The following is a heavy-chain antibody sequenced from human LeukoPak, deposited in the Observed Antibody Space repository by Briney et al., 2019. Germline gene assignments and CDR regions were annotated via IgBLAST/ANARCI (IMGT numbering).Heavy chain of an antibody. D-gene: IGHD3-9*01. CDR2: IYYSGST. Sequence: PSETLSLTCTVSGGSISSSSYYWGWIRRPPGKGLEWIGSIYYSGSTYYNPSLKSRVTISVDTSKNQFSLKLSSVTAADTAVYYCARANENYDILTGYYLWFDPWGQGTLVTVSS. V-gene: IGHV4-39*07. CDR1: GGSISSSSYY. J-gene: IGHJ5*02. CDR3: ARANENYDILTGYYLWFDP.